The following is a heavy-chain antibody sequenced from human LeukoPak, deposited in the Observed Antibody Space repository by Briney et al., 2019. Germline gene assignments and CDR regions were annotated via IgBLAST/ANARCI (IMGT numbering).Heavy chain of an antibody. CDR3: ARDRSSVTAWVDY. J-gene: IGHJ4*02. Sequence: GGSLRLSCAASGFTFNTYAMTWVRQAPGKGLEWVSYISGSGTTIYYADSVKGRFTISRDNAKNSLYLQMNSLRAEDTAVYFCARDRSSVTAWVDYWGQGTLVTVSS. CDR1: GFTFNTYA. D-gene: IGHD2-21*02. CDR2: ISGSGTTI. V-gene: IGHV3-48*03.